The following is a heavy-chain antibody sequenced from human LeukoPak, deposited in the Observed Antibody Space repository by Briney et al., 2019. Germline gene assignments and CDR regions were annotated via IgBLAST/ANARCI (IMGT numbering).Heavy chain of an antibody. CDR2: ISGSGGST. Sequence: GGSLRLSCAASGFTVSSNYMSWVRQAPGKGLEWVSAISGSGGSTYYADSVKGRFTISRDNSKNTLYLQMNSLRAEDTAVYYCAKHLEQQPTEIDYWGQGTLVTVSS. J-gene: IGHJ4*02. CDR3: AKHLEQQPTEIDY. V-gene: IGHV3-23*01. D-gene: IGHD6-13*01. CDR1: GFTVSSNY.